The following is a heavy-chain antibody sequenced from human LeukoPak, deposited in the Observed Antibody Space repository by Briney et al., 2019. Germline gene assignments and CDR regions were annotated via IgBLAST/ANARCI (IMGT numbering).Heavy chain of an antibody. CDR1: GFTFDDYG. CDR3: ASAVGAGYYFDY. D-gene: IGHD1-26*01. J-gene: IGHJ4*02. V-gene: IGHV3-20*04. Sequence: RSGGSLRLSCAASGFTFDDYGRSWVRQAPGKGLEWVSGINWSGSRTGYADSVKGRFTISRDNAKNSLYLQMNSLRAEDTAFYYCASAVGAGYYFDYWGQGTLVTVPS. CDR2: INWSGSRT.